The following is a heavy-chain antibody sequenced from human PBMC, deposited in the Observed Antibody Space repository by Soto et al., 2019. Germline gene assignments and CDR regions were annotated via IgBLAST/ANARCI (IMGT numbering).Heavy chain of an antibody. CDR1: GLTFSSYG. Sequence: QVQLVESGGGVVQPGRSLRLSCAASGLTFSSYGMHWVRQAPGKGLEWVAVIWYDGSNKYYADSVKGRFTISRDNSKNTLYLQVNSLRAEDTAVYYCARDGYCSGGSCYSVPVFDYWGQGTLVTVSS. CDR3: ARDGYCSGGSCYSVPVFDY. V-gene: IGHV3-33*08. D-gene: IGHD2-15*01. J-gene: IGHJ4*02. CDR2: IWYDGSNK.